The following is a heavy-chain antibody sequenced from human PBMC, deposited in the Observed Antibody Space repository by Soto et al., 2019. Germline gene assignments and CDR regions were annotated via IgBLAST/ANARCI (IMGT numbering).Heavy chain of an antibody. J-gene: IGHJ4*02. D-gene: IGHD3-16*01. CDR2: IDTEGGTI. CDR3: ARNSWGIDY. V-gene: IGHV3-74*01. CDR1: GFTFSSHL. Sequence: GGSLRLSCAASGFTFSSHLMHWVRQAPGKGLMWVSRIDTEGGTIDYADSVEGRFTISRDNVKKILYLQMSSLRVDDTAVYYCARNSWGIDYWGQGVLVTVSS.